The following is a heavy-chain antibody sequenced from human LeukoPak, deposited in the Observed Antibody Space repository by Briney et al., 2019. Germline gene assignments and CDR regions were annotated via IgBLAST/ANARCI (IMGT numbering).Heavy chain of an antibody. CDR2: ISAYNGNT. CDR1: GYTFTSYG. J-gene: IGHJ6*02. Sequence: GASVKVSFKASGYTFTSYGISWVRQAPGQGLELMGCISAYNGNTNYAQKRQGRVTMTTDTSTSTAYMELRSLRSDDTAVYYCARPLVVVAEEYYYYGMDVWGQGTTVTVSS. V-gene: IGHV1-18*01. D-gene: IGHD2-15*01. CDR3: ARPLVVVAEEYYYYGMDV.